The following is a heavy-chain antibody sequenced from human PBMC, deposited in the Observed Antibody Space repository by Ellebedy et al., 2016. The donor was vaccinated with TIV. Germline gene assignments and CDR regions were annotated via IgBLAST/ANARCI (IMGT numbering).Heavy chain of an antibody. V-gene: IGHV2-70*11. CDR3: ARTWYSSSLDY. CDR1: GFSLSTSGMC. J-gene: IGHJ4*02. Sequence: TLSLTCTFPGFSLSTSGMCVTWIRQPPGKALEWLARIVWDDDKYYSTSLKTRLTISKDTSKNQVVLTMTNMDPVDTATYYCARTWYSSSLDYWGQGTLVTVSS. CDR2: IVWDDDK. D-gene: IGHD6-13*01.